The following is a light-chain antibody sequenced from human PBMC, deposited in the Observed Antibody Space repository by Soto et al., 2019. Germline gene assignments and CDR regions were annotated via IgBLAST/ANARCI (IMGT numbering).Light chain of an antibody. V-gene: IGLV2-14*01. CDR1: SGDVGGYNY. CDR2: DVN. J-gene: IGLJ3*02. Sequence: QSALTQPASVSGSPGQSITISCTGTSGDVGGYNYVSWYQQRPGKAPKLMIYDVNNRPSGVSNRFSASKSGNTASLTISGLQAEDEADYYCSSYSSTTTLVFGGGTKLTVL. CDR3: SSYSSTTTLV.